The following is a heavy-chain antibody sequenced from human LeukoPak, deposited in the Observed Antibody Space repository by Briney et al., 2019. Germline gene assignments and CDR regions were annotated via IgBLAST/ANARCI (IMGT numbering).Heavy chain of an antibody. CDR2: IYHSGST. Sequence: SETLSLTCAVSGGSISSSNWWSWVRQPPGKGLEWIGEIYHSGSTNYNPSLKSRVTISVDKSKNQFSLKLSSVTAADTAVYYCARYDSGGFYRNFDYWGQGTLVTVSS. V-gene: IGHV4-4*02. CDR3: ARYDSGGFYRNFDY. CDR1: GGSISSSNW. D-gene: IGHD3-22*01. J-gene: IGHJ4*02.